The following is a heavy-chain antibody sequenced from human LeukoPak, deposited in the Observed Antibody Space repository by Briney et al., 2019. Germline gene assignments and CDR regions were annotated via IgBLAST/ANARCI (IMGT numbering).Heavy chain of an antibody. CDR2: ISWNSGSI. D-gene: IGHD3-10*01. CDR3: AKEMDYGSGSPFDY. Sequence: GRSLRLSCAASGLTFDDYAMHWVRQAPGKGLEWVSGISWNSGSIGYADSVKGRFTISRDNAKNSLYLQMNSLRAEDMALYYCAKEMDYGSGSPFDYWGQGTLVTVSS. V-gene: IGHV3-9*03. CDR1: GLTFDDYA. J-gene: IGHJ4*02.